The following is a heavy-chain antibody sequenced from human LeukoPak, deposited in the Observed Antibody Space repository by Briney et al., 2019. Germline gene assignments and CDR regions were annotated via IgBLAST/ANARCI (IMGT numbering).Heavy chain of an antibody. D-gene: IGHD3-22*01. V-gene: IGHV3-30-3*01. Sequence: GGSLRLSCAASGFTFSYYAMHWVRQAPGKGLEWVAIISYDGSRKYYADSVKGRFTISRDNSKNTLYLQMNSLRAEDTAVYYCPTDYYDSSGFDYWGQGTLVTVSS. CDR1: GFTFSYYA. CDR2: ISYDGSRK. CDR3: PTDYYDSSGFDY. J-gene: IGHJ4*02.